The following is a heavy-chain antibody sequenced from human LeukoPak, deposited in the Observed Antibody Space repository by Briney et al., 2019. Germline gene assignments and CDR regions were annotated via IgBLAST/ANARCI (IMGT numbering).Heavy chain of an antibody. CDR1: GFTFSSYA. J-gene: IGHJ4*02. CDR2: ISSSGSTI. CDR3: ARDFSPHYVWGSYRFY. Sequence: GGSLRLSCAASGFTFSSYAMSWVRQAPGKGLEWVSYISSSGSTIYYADSVKGRFTISRDNAKNSLYLQMNSLRAEDTAVYYCARDFSPHYVWGSYRFYWGQGTLVTVSS. D-gene: IGHD3-16*02. V-gene: IGHV3-48*04.